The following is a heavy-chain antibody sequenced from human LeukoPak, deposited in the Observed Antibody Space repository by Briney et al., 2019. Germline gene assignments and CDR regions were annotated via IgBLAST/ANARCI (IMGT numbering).Heavy chain of an antibody. CDR1: GGTFSSYA. V-gene: IGHV1-69*05. D-gene: IGHD6-19*01. CDR3: ARYYSSGWDGYFQH. CDR2: IIPIFGTA. Sequence: GASVKVSCKASGGTFSSYAISWVRQAPGQGLEWMGGIIPIFGTANYAQKFQGRVTITTDESTSTAYMELSSLRSEDTAVYYCARYYSSGWDGYFQHWGQGTLVTVSS. J-gene: IGHJ1*01.